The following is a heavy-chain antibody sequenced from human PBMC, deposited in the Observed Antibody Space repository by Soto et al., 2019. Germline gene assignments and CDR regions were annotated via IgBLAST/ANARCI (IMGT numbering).Heavy chain of an antibody. CDR1: GGSISSGGYY. Sequence: SETLSLTCTVSGGSISSGGYYWSWIRQHPGKGLEWIGYIYYSGSTYYNPSLKSRVTISVDTSKNQFSLKLSSVTAADTAVYYCARVEFVVVPAAIYFDPWGQGTLVTVSS. CDR2: IYYSGST. J-gene: IGHJ5*02. CDR3: ARVEFVVVPAAIYFDP. V-gene: IGHV4-31*03. D-gene: IGHD2-2*01.